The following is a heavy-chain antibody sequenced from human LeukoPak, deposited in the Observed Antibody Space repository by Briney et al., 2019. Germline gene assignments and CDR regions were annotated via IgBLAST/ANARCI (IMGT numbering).Heavy chain of an antibody. J-gene: IGHJ5*02. Sequence: GGSLRLSCAASGFTFSSFSMNWVRQAPGKGLVWVSRINSDGSSTSYADSVKGRFTISRDNAKNTLYLQMNSLRAEDTAVYYCARDLFGDFWSGYYANWFDPWGQGTLVTVSS. V-gene: IGHV3-74*01. D-gene: IGHD3-3*01. CDR1: GFTFSSFS. CDR3: ARDLFGDFWSGYYANWFDP. CDR2: INSDGSST.